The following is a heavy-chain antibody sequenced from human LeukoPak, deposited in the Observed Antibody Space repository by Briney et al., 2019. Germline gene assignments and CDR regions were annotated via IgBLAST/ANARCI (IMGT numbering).Heavy chain of an antibody. CDR2: ISAYNGNT. CDR1: GYPFNSHG. J-gene: IGHJ4*02. Sequence: ASVKVSFNTSGYPFNSHGISCVRQAPGQGLEWMGWISAYNGNTNYAQKLQGRVTRTTDTSTSTAYMELRSLRSDDTAVYYCVRDRGDTAMAPYDYWGQGTLVTVSS. CDR3: VRDRGDTAMAPYDY. D-gene: IGHD5-18*01. V-gene: IGHV1-18*01.